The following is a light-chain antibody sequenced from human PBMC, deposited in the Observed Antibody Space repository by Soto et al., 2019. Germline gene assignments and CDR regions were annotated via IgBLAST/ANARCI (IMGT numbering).Light chain of an antibody. J-gene: IGLJ1*01. CDR1: SSDVGGYNY. V-gene: IGLV2-14*01. CDR2: EVS. Sequence: QSALTQPASVSGSPGQSITISCTGTSSDVGGYNYASWYQQHPGQAPKLMIYEVSNRPSGVTNRFSGSKSGNTASLTISGLQAEDEADYYCSSYTSSSAYVFGAGTKVTVL. CDR3: SSYTSSSAYV.